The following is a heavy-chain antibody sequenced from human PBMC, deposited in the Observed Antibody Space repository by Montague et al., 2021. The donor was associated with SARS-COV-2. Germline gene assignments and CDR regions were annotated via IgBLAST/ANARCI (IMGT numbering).Heavy chain of an antibody. CDR3: AKGDTAMAPYNWFDP. J-gene: IGHJ5*02. CDR1: GFTFSIYA. V-gene: IGHV3-23*01. D-gene: IGHD5-18*01. CDR2: IGSTGGST. Sequence: SLRLSCAASGFTFSIYAMTWVRQAPGKGLEWLSAIGSTGGSTYYXDSVKGRFTISRDNSKNTLYLQMNSLRAEDTAVYYCAKGDTAMAPYNWFDPWGQGTLVTVSS.